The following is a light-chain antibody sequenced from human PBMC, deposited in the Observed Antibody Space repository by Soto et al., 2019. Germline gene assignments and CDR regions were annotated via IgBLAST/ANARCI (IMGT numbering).Light chain of an antibody. CDR2: GAF. V-gene: IGKV3-15*01. CDR3: QQYGSSPPRT. J-gene: IGKJ1*01. CDR1: QSVSSN. Sequence: EIVMTQSPVTLSVSPVERVTLSCRASQSVSSNLAWYQQKPGQAPSLLIYGAFTRATGIPARFSGTGSGTEFTLTISSLQSEDFAVYYCQQYGSSPPRTFGQGTKVDIK.